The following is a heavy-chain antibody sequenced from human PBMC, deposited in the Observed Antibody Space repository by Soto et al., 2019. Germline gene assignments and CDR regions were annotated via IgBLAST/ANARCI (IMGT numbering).Heavy chain of an antibody. Sequence: SAPLCLTWSVSGVSIGSHFWSWIRQAPGKGPELVGYIYHTVNTNYNPALKSRVTISMDTSKNQLSLQLSSVTAADTAVYYCARLQYTVVTALDIWGQGTMVTVSS. D-gene: IGHD2-15*01. V-gene: IGHV4-59*11. CDR2: IYHTVNT. J-gene: IGHJ3*02. CDR3: ARLQYTVVTALDI. CDR1: GVSIGSHF.